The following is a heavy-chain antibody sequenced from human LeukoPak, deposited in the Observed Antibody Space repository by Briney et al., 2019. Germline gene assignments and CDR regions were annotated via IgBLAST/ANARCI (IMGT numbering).Heavy chain of an antibody. CDR2: INHSGST. J-gene: IGHJ3*02. D-gene: IGHD4-23*01. V-gene: IGHV4-34*01. CDR1: GGSFSGYY. CDR3: ARDYGGNGPFDI. Sequence: SETLSLTCAVYGGSFSGYYWSWIRQPPGKGLEWIGEINHSGSTNYNPSLKSRVTISVDKSKNQFSLKLSSVTAADTAVYYCARDYGGNGPFDIWGQGTMVTVSS.